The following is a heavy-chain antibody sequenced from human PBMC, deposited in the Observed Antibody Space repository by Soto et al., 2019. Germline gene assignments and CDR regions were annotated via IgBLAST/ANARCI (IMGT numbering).Heavy chain of an antibody. CDR2: ISSSSSYI. Sequence: EVQLVESGGGLVKPGGSLRLSCAASGFTFSSYSMNWVRQAPGKGLEWVSSISSSSSYIYYADSVKGRFTISRDNAKNSIYLKMNSRRAEDTAVYYCARGGGAPSKYWGQGTLVTVSS. CDR3: ARGGGAPSKY. J-gene: IGHJ4*02. CDR1: GFTFSSYS. V-gene: IGHV3-21*01. D-gene: IGHD1-26*01.